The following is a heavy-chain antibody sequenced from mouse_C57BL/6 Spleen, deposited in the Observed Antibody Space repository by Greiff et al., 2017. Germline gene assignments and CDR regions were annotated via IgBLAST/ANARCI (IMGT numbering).Heavy chain of an antibody. V-gene: IGHV5-6*01. J-gene: IGHJ2*01. D-gene: IGHD1-1*01. CDR2: SSSGGSYT. CDR3: ARDYYGSSYYFDY. CDR1: GFTFSSYG. Sequence: EVQRVESGGDLVKPGGSLKLSCAASGFTFSSYGMSWVRQTPDKRLEWVATSSSGGSYTYYPDSVKGRFTISRDNAKNTLYLQMSSLKSEDTAMYYGARDYYGSSYYFDYWGQGTTLTVSS.